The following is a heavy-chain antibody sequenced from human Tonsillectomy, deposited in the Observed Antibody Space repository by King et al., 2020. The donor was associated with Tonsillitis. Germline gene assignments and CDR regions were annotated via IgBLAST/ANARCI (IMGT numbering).Heavy chain of an antibody. Sequence: VQLVESGGGVVQPGRSLRLSCAASGFTFSSYGMHWVRQAPGKGLEWVAVISNDGSNIHYADSVKGRFTISRDNSKNTLYLQMNSLRAEATTVYYCAKAKGDTSGYEYLFHYWRQGPLVTVSS. V-gene: IGHV3-30*18. J-gene: IGHJ4*02. D-gene: IGHD5-12*01. CDR2: ISNDGSNI. CDR1: GFTFSSYG. CDR3: AKAKGDTSGYEYLFHY.